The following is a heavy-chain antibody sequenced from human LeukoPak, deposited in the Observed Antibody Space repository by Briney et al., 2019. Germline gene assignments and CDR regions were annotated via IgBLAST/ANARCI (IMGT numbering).Heavy chain of an antibody. V-gene: IGHV1-2*06. CDR1: GYTFTGYY. D-gene: IGHD1-26*01. CDR3: ARGVVGESYYFDN. J-gene: IGHJ4*02. CDR2: INPNSGGT. Sequence: ASVKVSCKASGYTFTGYYMHWVRQAPGQGLEWMGRINPNSGGTNYAQKFQGRVTMTRDTSISTAYMELSRLRSDDTAAYYCARGVVGESYYFDNWGQGTLVTVSS.